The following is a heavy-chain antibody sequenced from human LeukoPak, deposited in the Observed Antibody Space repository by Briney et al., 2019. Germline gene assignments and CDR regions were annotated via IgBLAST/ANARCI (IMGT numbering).Heavy chain of an antibody. CDR2: IRYEGNEK. V-gene: IGHV3-30*02. D-gene: IGHD2-15*01. J-gene: IGHJ3*02. CDR3: AIISKGHSHQTPPDAFDI. CDR1: GFTFNNYG. Sequence: GGSLRLSCAASGFTFNNYGMHWVRQAPGKGLEWVAFIRYEGNEKFYADSVKGRFTISRDNAKNSLYLQMNSLRAEDTAVYYCAIISKGHSHQTPPDAFDIWGQGTMVTVSS.